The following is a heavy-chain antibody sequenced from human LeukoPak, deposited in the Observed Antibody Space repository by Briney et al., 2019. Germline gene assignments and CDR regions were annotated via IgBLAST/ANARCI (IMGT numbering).Heavy chain of an antibody. Sequence: GGSLRLSCAASEFTFSSYWMHWVRQAPGKGLVWVSRISGDGRSTSYADSVKGRFTISRDNAKNTMYLQMNSLRAEDTAVYYCVRERLGLIRYFDWLLDVWGKGTTVTVSS. D-gene: IGHD3-9*01. J-gene: IGHJ6*04. CDR2: ISGDGRST. CDR1: EFTFSSYW. CDR3: VRERLGLIRYFDWLLDV. V-gene: IGHV3-74*01.